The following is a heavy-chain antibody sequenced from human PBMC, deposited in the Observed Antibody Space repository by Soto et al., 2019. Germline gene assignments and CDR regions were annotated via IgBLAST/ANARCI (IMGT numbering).Heavy chain of an antibody. Sequence: ASVKVSCKASGGTFSSYAISWVRQAPGQGLEWMGWISGYIGNTKYSQKFQGRVTLTRDTSASTAYMDLSSLRSEDTAIYYCARAISGYVTWGQGTLVTVSS. CDR3: ARAISGYVT. V-gene: IGHV1-3*01. CDR1: GGTFSSYA. CDR2: ISGYIGNT. J-gene: IGHJ5*02. D-gene: IGHD5-12*01.